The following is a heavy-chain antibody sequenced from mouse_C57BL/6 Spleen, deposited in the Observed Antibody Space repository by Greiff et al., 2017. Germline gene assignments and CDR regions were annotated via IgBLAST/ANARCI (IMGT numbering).Heavy chain of an antibody. D-gene: IGHD4-1*01. V-gene: IGHV1-18*01. J-gene: IGHJ2*01. CDR1: GYTFTDYN. CDR3: ARSGANWEYYFDY. CDR2: INPNNGGT. Sequence: VQLQQSGPELVKPGASVKIPCKASGYTFTDYNMDWVKQSHGKSLEWIGDINPNNGGTIYNQKFKGKATLTVDKSSSTAYMELRSLTSEDTAVYYCARSGANWEYYFDYWGQGTTLTVSS.